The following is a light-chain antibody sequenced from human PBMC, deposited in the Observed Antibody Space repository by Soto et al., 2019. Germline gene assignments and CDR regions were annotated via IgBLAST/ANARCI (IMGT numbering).Light chain of an antibody. CDR3: CSYAGSSTFPYV. CDR1: SSDVGSYNL. J-gene: IGLJ1*01. Sequence: ALTQPASVSGSPGQSITISCTGTSSDVGSYNLVSWYQQHPGKAPKLMIYEVSKRPSGVSNRFSGSKSGNTASLTISGLQAEDEADYYCCSYAGSSTFPYVFGTGTKLTVL. CDR2: EVS. V-gene: IGLV2-23*02.